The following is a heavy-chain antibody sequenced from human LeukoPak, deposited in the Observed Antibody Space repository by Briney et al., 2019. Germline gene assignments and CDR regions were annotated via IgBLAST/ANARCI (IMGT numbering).Heavy chain of an antibody. Sequence: SETLSLTCTVSGGSISSYYWSWIRQPPGKGLEWIGYIYHSGSTNYNPSLKSRVTISVDTSKNQFSLKLSSVTAADTAVYYCARVVGEDGYNYGMDAFDIWGQGTMVTVSS. D-gene: IGHD5-24*01. CDR1: GGSISSYY. CDR3: ARVVGEDGYNYGMDAFDI. J-gene: IGHJ3*02. CDR2: IYHSGST. V-gene: IGHV4-59*01.